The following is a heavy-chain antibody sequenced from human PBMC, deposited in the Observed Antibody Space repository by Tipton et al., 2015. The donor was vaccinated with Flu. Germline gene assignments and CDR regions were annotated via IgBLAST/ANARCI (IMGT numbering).Heavy chain of an antibody. D-gene: IGHD5-12*01. Sequence: TLSLTCAVYGESFSGYYWSWIRQPPGKGLEWIGEINHRGSTNSNPSLKSRVTISVDTSKNQFSLKLSSVTAADTAVYYCARVRTWIPFDYWGQGILVTVSS. CDR3: ARVRTWIPFDY. CDR1: GESFSGYY. CDR2: INHRGST. J-gene: IGHJ4*02. V-gene: IGHV4-34*01.